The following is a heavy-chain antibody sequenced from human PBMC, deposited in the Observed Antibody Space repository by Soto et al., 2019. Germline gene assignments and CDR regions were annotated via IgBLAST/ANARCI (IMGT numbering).Heavy chain of an antibody. V-gene: IGHV3-30-3*01. D-gene: IGHD3-3*01. CDR1: GFTFSSYA. Sequence: PGGSLILSWAASGFTFSSYAMHWVRQAPGKGLEWVAVISYDGSNKYYADSVKGRFTISRDNSKNTLYLQMNSLRAEDTAVYYCARDLRIRFLEWLNPVDYWGQGNLVTVYS. CDR3: ARDLRIRFLEWLNPVDY. CDR2: ISYDGSNK. J-gene: IGHJ4*02.